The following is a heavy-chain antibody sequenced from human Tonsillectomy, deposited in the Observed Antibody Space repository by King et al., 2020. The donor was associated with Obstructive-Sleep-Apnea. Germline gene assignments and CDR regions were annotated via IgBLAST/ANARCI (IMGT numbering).Heavy chain of an antibody. V-gene: IGHV1-24*01. CDR2: FDPVDGET. J-gene: IGHJ4*02. CDR1: GYTLTELF. Sequence: IQLVQSGAEVKKPGASMKVSCKVSGYTLTELFMHWVRQTPGKGLEWMGGFDPVDGETIYAQKFQGRVTMTEDTSTDTAYMDLSSLRSEDTAVYYCATSKPMIVAVMVYWGQGTPVTVSS. CDR3: ATSKPMIVAVMVY. D-gene: IGHD3-22*01.